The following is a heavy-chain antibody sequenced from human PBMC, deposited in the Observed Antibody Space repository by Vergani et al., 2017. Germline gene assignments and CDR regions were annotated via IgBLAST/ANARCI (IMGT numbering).Heavy chain of an antibody. J-gene: IGHJ4*02. CDR2: ISSSGSTK. CDR1: GFTFSDYY. Sequence: VQLLESGGGLVQPGGSLRLSCAASGFTFSDYYMSWIRQAPGKGLEWVSYISSSGSTKYYADSVKGRFTISRDNVKKSLYLQMNSLRAEDTAVYYCAREGILGRVHSFDYWGQGSLVTVSS. D-gene: IGHD1-1*01. V-gene: IGHV3-11*01. CDR3: AREGILGRVHSFDY.